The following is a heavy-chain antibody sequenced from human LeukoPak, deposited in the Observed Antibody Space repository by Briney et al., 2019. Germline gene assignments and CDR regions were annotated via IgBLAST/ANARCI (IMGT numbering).Heavy chain of an antibody. J-gene: IGHJ4*02. CDR2: ISGSGGST. CDR3: ARRHYYDNSYFDY. CDR1: GFTFSSYA. D-gene: IGHD3-22*01. Sequence: PGGSLRLSCAASGFTFSSYAMSWVRQAPGKGLEWVSAISGSGGSTYYADSVKGRFTISRDNSKNTLYLQMNSLRAEDTAVYYCARRHYYDNSYFDYWGQGTLVTVSS. V-gene: IGHV3-23*01.